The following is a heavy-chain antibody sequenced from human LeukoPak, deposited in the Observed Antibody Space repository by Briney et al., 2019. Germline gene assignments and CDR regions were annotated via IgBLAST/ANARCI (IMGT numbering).Heavy chain of an antibody. CDR3: ARGGSYRTYYSDY. Sequence: SETLSLTCTVSGGSISSSSYYWGWIRQPPGKGLEWIGSIYYSGSTYYNPSLKSRVTISVDTSKNQFSLKLSSVTAADTAVYYCARGGSYRTYYSDYWGQGTLVTVSS. V-gene: IGHV4-39*07. CDR1: GGSISSSSYY. D-gene: IGHD1-26*01. CDR2: IYYSGST. J-gene: IGHJ4*02.